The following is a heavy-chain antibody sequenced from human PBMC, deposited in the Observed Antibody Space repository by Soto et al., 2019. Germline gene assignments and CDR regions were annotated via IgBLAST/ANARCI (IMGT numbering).Heavy chain of an antibody. CDR2: IKQDGSEK. V-gene: IGHV3-7*01. J-gene: IGHJ6*03. CDR1: GFTFSSYW. CDR3: ARDNSSGPVFYDYYYMDV. D-gene: IGHD6-19*01. Sequence: GGSLRLSCAASGFTFSSYWMSWVRQAPGKGLEWVANIKQDGSEKYYVDSVKGRFTISRDNAKNSLYLQMNSLRAEDTAVYYCARDNSSGPVFYDYYYMDVWGKGTTVTVSS.